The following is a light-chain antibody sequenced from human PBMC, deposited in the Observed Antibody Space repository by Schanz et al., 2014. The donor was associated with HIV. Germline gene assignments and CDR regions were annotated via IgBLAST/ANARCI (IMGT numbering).Light chain of an antibody. V-gene: IGKV1-9*01. CDR3: QQYNNYPLT. CDR1: QTISSS. CDR2: AAS. J-gene: IGKJ1*01. Sequence: DIQLTQSPALLSASVGDRVTITCRASQTISSSLAWYQQRPGKAPKVLIYAASSLQRGAPSRFSGSGSGTEFTLTISSLPPEDFATYYCQQYNNYPLTFGLGTKVAIK.